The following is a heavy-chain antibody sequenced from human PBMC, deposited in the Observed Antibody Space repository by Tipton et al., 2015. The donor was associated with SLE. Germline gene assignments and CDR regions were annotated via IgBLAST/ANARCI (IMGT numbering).Heavy chain of an antibody. CDR2: IYTSGST. V-gene: IGHV4-4*07. Sequence: TLSLTCTVSGGSINSYYWNWLRQPAGKGLEWIGRIYTSGSTNYNPSPKSRVTMSVDTSKNHFSLKLISVTAADTAVYYCAREFLNPVTTVHYYFDLWGRGTLVTVSS. D-gene: IGHD4-11*01. CDR1: GGSINSYY. CDR3: AREFLNPVTTVHYYFDL. J-gene: IGHJ2*01.